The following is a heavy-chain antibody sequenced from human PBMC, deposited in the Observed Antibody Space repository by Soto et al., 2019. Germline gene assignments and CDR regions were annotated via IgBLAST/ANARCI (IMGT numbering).Heavy chain of an antibody. CDR2: IIPIFGTA. J-gene: IGHJ4*02. D-gene: IGHD5-18*01. Sequence: GASVKVSCKASGGTFSSYAISWVRQAPGQGLEWMGGIIPIFGTANYAQKFQGRVTITADKSTSTAYMELSSLRSEDTAVYYCARARGVDMATATALDYWGQGTPGTVSS. CDR1: GGTFSSYA. CDR3: ARARGVDMATATALDY. V-gene: IGHV1-69*06.